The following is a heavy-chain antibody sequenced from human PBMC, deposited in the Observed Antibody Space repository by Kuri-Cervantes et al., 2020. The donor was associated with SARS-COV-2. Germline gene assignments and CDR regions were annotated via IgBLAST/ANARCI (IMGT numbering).Heavy chain of an antibody. V-gene: IGHV4-34*01. J-gene: IGHJ4*02. CDR3: ARRGLKARQYFDS. Sequence: GSLRLSCAMYGESASGYFWSWFRQPPGKGLEWIGEVSQSGSTDYNPSLKSPVTMTLDTSMKHFPLNLSYVTAADTAVYYCARRGLKARQYFDSWGQGTLVTVSS. D-gene: IGHD3-10*01. CDR2: VSQSGST. CDR1: GESASGYF.